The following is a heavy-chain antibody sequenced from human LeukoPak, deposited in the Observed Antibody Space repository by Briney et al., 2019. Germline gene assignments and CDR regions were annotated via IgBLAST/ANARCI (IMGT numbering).Heavy chain of an antibody. Sequence: PSETLSLTCAVSGASISSNWWNWVRQPPGKGLEWIGEIHHSGSANYNPSLKSRVTISVDTSKNQFSLKLSSVTAADTAVYYCARVEWGEYSSSSGHYYYYMDVWGKGTTVTVSS. D-gene: IGHD6-6*01. J-gene: IGHJ6*03. CDR3: ARVEWGEYSSSSGHYYYYMDV. V-gene: IGHV4-4*02. CDR2: IHHSGSA. CDR1: GASISSNW.